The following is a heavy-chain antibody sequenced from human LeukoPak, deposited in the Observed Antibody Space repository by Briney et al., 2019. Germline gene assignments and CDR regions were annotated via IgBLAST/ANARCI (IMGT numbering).Heavy chain of an antibody. J-gene: IGHJ6*03. CDR1: GDSISSRH. CDR2: IYYSGIT. Sequence: SETLSLTCSVSGDSISSRHWIWLRQPPGKGLEWIGYIYYSGITNYNPSLKSRVTMSVDTSKNQFSLKLSSVTAADTAVYYCARDSQDIWSIAAPTEDYYYMDVWGKGTTVTVSS. CDR3: ARDSQDIWSIAAPTEDYYYMDV. V-gene: IGHV4-59*11. D-gene: IGHD6-6*01.